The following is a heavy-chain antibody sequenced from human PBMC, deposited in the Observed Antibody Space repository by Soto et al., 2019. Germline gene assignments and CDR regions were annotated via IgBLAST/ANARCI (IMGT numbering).Heavy chain of an antibody. CDR3: ARGRGLLLWFGEFPLGY. D-gene: IGHD3-10*01. V-gene: IGHV4-34*01. Sequence: PSETLSLTCAVYGGSFSGYYWSWIRQPPGKGLEWIGEINHSGSTNYNPSLKSRVTISVDTSKNQFSLKLSSVTAADTAVYYCARGRGLLLWFGEFPLGYWGQGTLVTVSS. J-gene: IGHJ4*02. CDR2: INHSGST. CDR1: GGSFSGYY.